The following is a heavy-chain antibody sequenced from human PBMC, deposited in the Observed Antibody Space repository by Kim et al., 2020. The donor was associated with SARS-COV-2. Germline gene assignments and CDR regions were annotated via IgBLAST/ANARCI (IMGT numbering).Heavy chain of an antibody. Sequence: ASVKVSCKASGYTFTSYGISWVRQAPGQGLEWMGWISAYNGNTNYAQKLQGRVTMTTDTSTSTAYMELRSLRSDDTAVYYCARVPYGSGSYYNGWWFDPWGQGTLVTVSS. CDR1: GYTFTSYG. CDR3: ARVPYGSGSYYNGWWFDP. V-gene: IGHV1-18*04. D-gene: IGHD3-10*01. CDR2: ISAYNGNT. J-gene: IGHJ5*02.